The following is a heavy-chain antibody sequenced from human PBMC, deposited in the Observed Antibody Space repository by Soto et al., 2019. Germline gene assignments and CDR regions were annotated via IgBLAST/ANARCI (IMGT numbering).Heavy chain of an antibody. CDR2: IYNSGYT. V-gene: IGHV4-59*01. D-gene: IGHD1-26*01. CDR1: GRSISSNY. Sequence: SETLSLTCTVSGRSISSNYWSWIRQPPGKGLEWIGYIYNSGYTNYNPSLKSRVTISVDTSKNQFSLKLSSMTAADTAVYYCAREGASYRQFDYWGQGTLVTVSS. J-gene: IGHJ4*02. CDR3: AREGASYRQFDY.